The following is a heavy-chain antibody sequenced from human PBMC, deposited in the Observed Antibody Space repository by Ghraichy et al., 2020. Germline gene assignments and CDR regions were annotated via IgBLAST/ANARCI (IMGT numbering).Heavy chain of an antibody. CDR3: VRRSVGLLDRFDP. Sequence: SETLSLTCTVSGGSISSSSFYWGWIRQPPGKGLEWIGSISYSGRSNYSPSLKSRVTISVDTSNNQLSLKLTSVTASDTAVYYCVRRSVGLLDRFDPWGQGTLVTVSS. CDR1: GGSISSSSFY. D-gene: IGHD5-18*01. CDR2: ISYSGRS. J-gene: IGHJ5*02. V-gene: IGHV4-39*01.